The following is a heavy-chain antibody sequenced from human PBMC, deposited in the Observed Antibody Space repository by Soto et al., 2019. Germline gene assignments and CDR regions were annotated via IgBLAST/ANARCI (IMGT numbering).Heavy chain of an antibody. CDR2: IYWDNDK. Sequence: QITLKESGPTLVKPTQTLTLTCTFSGFSLSTGGVGVGWIRQPPARALEWLALIYWDNDKRYSPSLRSRLTVTKDTSKNQVVLTMTNMDPVDTATYYCVHSRCGGDCLRSYSSHYYYGMDVWGRGTTVTVFS. CDR1: GFSLSTGGVG. V-gene: IGHV2-5*02. D-gene: IGHD2-21*02. J-gene: IGHJ6*02. CDR3: VHSRCGGDCLRSYSSHYYYGMDV.